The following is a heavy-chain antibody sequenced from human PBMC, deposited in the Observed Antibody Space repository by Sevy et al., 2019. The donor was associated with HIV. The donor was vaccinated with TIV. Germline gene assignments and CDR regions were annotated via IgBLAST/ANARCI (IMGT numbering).Heavy chain of an antibody. D-gene: IGHD6-19*01. CDR3: ASVWGYSSGWVSRHYYYGMDV. Sequence: SEILSLTCTVSGGSISSYYWSWIRQPPGKGLEWIGYIYYSGSTNYNASLKSRVTISVDTSKNQFSLRLSSVTAADTAVYYCASVWGYSSGWVSRHYYYGMDVWGQGTTVTVSS. J-gene: IGHJ6*02. CDR2: IYYSGST. CDR1: GGSISSYY. V-gene: IGHV4-59*01.